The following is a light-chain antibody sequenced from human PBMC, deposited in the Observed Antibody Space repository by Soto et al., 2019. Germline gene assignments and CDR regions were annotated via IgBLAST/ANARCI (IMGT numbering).Light chain of an antibody. CDR2: DNN. J-gene: IGLJ2*01. CDR1: SSNIGAGYA. CDR3: QSYDSSLSGVV. Sequence: QPVLTQPPSVSGAPGQRVTISCTGSSSNIGAGYAVHWYQQLPGTAPKLLIYDNNNRPSGVPDRFSGSESGTSASLAITGLQAEDEADYYCQSYDSSLSGVVFGGGTKLTVL. V-gene: IGLV1-40*01.